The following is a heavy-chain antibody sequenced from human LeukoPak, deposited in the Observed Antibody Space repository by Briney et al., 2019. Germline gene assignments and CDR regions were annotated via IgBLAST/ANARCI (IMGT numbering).Heavy chain of an antibody. Sequence: ASVKVSSKASGYPFTGYYMHWVRQAPGQGLECMGWIDPNSGGTNYAQKFQGRVTMTRDMSTSTVYMELSSLRSEDTAVYYCGRDLNRSGYTREGRFDPWGQGTLVTVSS. CDR3: GRDLNRSGYTREGRFDP. CDR1: GYPFTGYY. V-gene: IGHV1-2*02. J-gene: IGHJ5*02. D-gene: IGHD3-22*01. CDR2: IDPNSGGT.